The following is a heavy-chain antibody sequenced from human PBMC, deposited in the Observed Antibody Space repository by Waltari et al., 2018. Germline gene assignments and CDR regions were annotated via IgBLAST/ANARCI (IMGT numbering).Heavy chain of an antibody. J-gene: IGHJ4*02. CDR1: GYTFNDLY. V-gene: IGHV1-2*06. CDR3: VRKTTHYDY. Sequence: QVQLVPSGAEVKKPGASVKVSCQPSGYTFNDLYMHWVRQAPGQGLEWMGRIDPKSGRTDYAQKFQGRITMTRDTSISTAYMELSGLTSDDTAFFFCVRKTTHYDYWGPGTLVTVSS. CDR2: IDPKSGRT. D-gene: IGHD2-15*01.